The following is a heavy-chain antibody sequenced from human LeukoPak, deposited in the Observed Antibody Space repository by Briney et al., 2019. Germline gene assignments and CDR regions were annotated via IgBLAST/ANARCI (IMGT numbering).Heavy chain of an antibody. CDR3: ARDHCSSTSCQGENYYGMDV. D-gene: IGHD2-2*01. V-gene: IGHV4-4*07. CDR2: IYTSGST. J-gene: IGHJ6*02. CDR1: GGSISSYY. Sequence: SETLSLTCTVSGGSISSYYWSWIRQPAGKGLEWIGRIYTSGSTNYNPSLKSRVTMSVDTSKNQFSLKLSSVTAADTAVYYCARDHCSSTSCQGENYYGMDVRGQGTTVTVSS.